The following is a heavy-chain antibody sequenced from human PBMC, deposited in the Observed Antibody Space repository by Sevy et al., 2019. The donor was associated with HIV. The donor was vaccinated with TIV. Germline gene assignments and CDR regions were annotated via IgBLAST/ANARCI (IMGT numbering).Heavy chain of an antibody. D-gene: IGHD1-1*01. J-gene: IGHJ5*02. CDR1: GFRFRDYR. V-gene: IGHV3-48*02. Sequence: GGSLRLSCAASGFRFRDYRMNWVRQAPGKGLEWVSYITSSSNTINYADSVKGRFTISRDNGRNSLYLQINSLRHEDTAVYYCARDRGRVQVALDLWGQGTLVTVSS. CDR2: ITSSSNTI. CDR3: ARDRGRVQVALDL.